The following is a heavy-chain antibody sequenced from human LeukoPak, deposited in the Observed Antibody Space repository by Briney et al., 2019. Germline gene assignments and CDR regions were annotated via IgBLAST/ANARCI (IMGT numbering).Heavy chain of an antibody. D-gene: IGHD5-24*01. CDR1: GESLNYYY. Sequence: SDTLSLTCAVYGESLNYYYWSWIRQSPEKGLEWIGEVFDGKTTNYNPSLKSRATISAVTSSNQFSLNLKSVTAADTAVYYCASGAWATRLHSWAQGTLVIVSS. V-gene: IGHV4-34*12. CDR2: VFDGKTT. J-gene: IGHJ4*02. CDR3: ASGAWATRLHS.